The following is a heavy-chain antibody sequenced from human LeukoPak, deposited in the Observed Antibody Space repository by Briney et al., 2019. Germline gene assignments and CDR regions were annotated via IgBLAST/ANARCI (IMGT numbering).Heavy chain of an antibody. CDR2: IYYSGST. V-gene: IGHV4-39*01. Sequence: SETLSLTCTVSGGSIRSSSYYWGWIRQPPGKGLEWIGSIYYSGSTYYNPSLKSRVTISVDTSKNQFSLKLSSVTAADTAVYYCARPTMPYYYGSGSYDYWGQGTLVTVSS. J-gene: IGHJ4*02. CDR3: ARPTMPYYYGSGSYDY. D-gene: IGHD3-10*01. CDR1: GGSIRSSSYY.